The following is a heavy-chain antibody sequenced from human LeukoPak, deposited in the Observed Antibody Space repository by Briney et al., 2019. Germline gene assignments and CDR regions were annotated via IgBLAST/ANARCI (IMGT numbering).Heavy chain of an antibody. D-gene: IGHD2-15*01. J-gene: IGHJ4*02. CDR2: ISGSGGST. V-gene: IGHV3-23*01. CDR3: AKVPLGECSGGSCYHLGWFDY. Sequence: PGGSLRLSCAASGFTFSSYAMSWVRQAPGKGLEWVSAISGSGGSTYYADSVKGRFTISRDNSKNTLYLQMNSLRAEDTAVYYCAKVPLGECSGGSCYHLGWFDYWGQGTLVTVSS. CDR1: GFTFSSYA.